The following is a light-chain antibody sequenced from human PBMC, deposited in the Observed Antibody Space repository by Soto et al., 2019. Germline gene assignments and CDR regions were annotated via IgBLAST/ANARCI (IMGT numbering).Light chain of an antibody. CDR2: KAS. J-gene: IGKJ2*01. Sequence: DIQMTQSPSTLSASVGDRVTITCRASQTISSWLAWYQQKPGKAPRLLVHKASSLEAGVPSRFSGSGFGTDFTPTISSLQPHDFATYDCLHYKKFSFSSGQGTKLEIK. V-gene: IGKV1-5*03. CDR3: LHYKKFSFS. CDR1: QTISSW.